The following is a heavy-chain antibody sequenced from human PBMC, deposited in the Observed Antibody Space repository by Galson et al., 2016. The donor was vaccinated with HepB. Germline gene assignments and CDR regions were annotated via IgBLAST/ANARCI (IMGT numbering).Heavy chain of an antibody. Sequence: SVKVSCKASGYTFTSYDIHWVRQAPGQRLEWMGWINAGNDYTQYSQKFQGRVTMTRDTSASTAYMELSSLRSEDTAVYYCTRRVSLLYLDYWGQGTLVTVSS. J-gene: IGHJ4*02. V-gene: IGHV1-3*01. CDR2: INAGNDYT. D-gene: IGHD1-26*01. CDR3: TRRVSLLYLDY. CDR1: GYTFTSYD.